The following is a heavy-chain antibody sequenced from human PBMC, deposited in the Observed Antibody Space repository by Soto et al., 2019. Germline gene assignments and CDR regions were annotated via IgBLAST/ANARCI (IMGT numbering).Heavy chain of an antibody. CDR3: ARLYSNYEETWGYYYMDV. Sequence: GGSLRLSCAASGFTFSSYWMSWVRQAPGKGLEWVANIKQDGSEKYYVDSVKGRFTISRDNAKNSLYLQMNSLRAEDTAVYYCARLYSNYEETWGYYYMDVWGKGTTVTVSS. J-gene: IGHJ6*03. V-gene: IGHV3-7*01. D-gene: IGHD4-4*01. CDR1: GFTFSSYW. CDR2: IKQDGSEK.